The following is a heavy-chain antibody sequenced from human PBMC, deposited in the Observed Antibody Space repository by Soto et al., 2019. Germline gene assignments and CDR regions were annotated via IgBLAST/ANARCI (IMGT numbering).Heavy chain of an antibody. D-gene: IGHD3-10*01. V-gene: IGHV3-30*18. CDR3: GKDIVHYYNGMVV. CDR1: GFTFSAFG. J-gene: IGHJ6*02. Sequence: HPGGSLRLSCEASGFTFSAFGIHWVRQAPGKGLEWLAVISYDGTHQYYAESVKGRFTISRDNSKNTVFLQMNRLRVEDTAVYYFGKDIVHYYNGMVVPYPGTSLTV. CDR2: ISYDGTHQ.